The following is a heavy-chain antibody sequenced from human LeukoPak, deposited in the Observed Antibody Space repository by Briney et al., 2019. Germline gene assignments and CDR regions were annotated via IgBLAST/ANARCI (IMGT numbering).Heavy chain of an antibody. CDR3: TRETERDVYYRY. D-gene: IGHD5-24*01. CDR1: GFTFSSFW. CDR2: TRQDGSVK. Sequence: GGSLRLSCAASGFTFSSFWMSWVRQAPGKGLEWVANTRQDGSVKNYVDSVKGRFTISRDNAKNSVYLQMNSLRAEDTAVYYCTRETERDVYYRYWGQGTLVTVSS. V-gene: IGHV3-7*05. J-gene: IGHJ4*02.